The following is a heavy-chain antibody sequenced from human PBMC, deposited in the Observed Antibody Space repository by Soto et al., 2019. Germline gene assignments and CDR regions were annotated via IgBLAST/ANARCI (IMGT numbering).Heavy chain of an antibody. CDR2: ISAYNGNT. D-gene: IGHD2-15*01. CDR3: ARASLDCSGGSCYSGGFDY. J-gene: IGHJ4*02. V-gene: IGHV1-18*01. CDR1: SYTFTSYG. Sequence: ASVKVSCKASSYTFTSYGISWVRQAPGQGLEWMGWISAYNGNTNYAQKLQGRVTMTTDTSTSTAYMELRSLRSADTAVYYCARASLDCSGGSCYSGGFDYWGQGTLVTVSS.